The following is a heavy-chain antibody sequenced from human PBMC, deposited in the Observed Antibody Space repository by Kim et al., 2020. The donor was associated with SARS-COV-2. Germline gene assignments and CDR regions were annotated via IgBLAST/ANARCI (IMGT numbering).Heavy chain of an antibody. CDR3: ARDLGGATTGAFDI. J-gene: IGHJ3*02. V-gene: IGHV3-11*04. Sequence: ADSVKGRFTISRDNAKNSLYLQMNSLRAEDTAVYYCARDLGGATTGAFDIWGQGTMVTVSS. D-gene: IGHD1-26*01.